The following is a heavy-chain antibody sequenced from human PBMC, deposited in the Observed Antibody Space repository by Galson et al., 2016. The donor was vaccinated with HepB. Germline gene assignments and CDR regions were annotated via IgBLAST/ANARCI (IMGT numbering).Heavy chain of an antibody. CDR1: GVSITSNDW. Sequence: ETLSLTCAVSGVSITSNDWWSWVRQPPGQGLEWIGQIFHSGRVNYTPSLASRVTISIDTSNNHFSLRLTSVTASDTALYYCARQYWGGPSDYWGQGTLVTVSS. D-gene: IGHD2/OR15-2a*01. J-gene: IGHJ4*02. V-gene: IGHV4-4*02. CDR3: ARQYWGGPSDY. CDR2: IFHSGRV.